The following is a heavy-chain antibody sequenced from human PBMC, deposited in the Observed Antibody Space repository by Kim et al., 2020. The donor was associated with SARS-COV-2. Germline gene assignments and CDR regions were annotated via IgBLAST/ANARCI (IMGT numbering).Heavy chain of an antibody. CDR2: TRDKANSYTT. J-gene: IGHJ4*02. Sequence: GGSLRLSCAASGFTFSDHYMDWVRQPPGKGLEWVGRTRDKANSYTTQYAASVKGRFTISRDDSKNSLYLQMNSLKTEDTAVYYCTRINYGSGTYYFDYWGQGTLVTVSS. D-gene: IGHD3-10*01. CDR3: TRINYGSGTYYFDY. CDR1: GFTFSDHY. V-gene: IGHV3-72*01.